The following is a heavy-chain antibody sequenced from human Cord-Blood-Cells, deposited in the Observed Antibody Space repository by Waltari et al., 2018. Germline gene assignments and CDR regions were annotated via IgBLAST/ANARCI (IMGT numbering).Heavy chain of an antibody. CDR1: GGSISSGGYY. Sequence: LQESGPGLVKPSPTLSLTCTVSGGSISSGGYYWSWIRQHPGKGLEWIGYIYYSGSTYYNPSLKSRVTISVDTSKNQFSLKLSSVTAADTAVYYCARGSVVAATPFDYWGQGTLVTVSS. D-gene: IGHD2-15*01. CDR2: IYYSGST. V-gene: IGHV4-31*03. CDR3: ARGSVVAATPFDY. J-gene: IGHJ4*02.